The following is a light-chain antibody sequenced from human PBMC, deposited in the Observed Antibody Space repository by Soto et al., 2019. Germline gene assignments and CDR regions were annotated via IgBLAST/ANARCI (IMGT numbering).Light chain of an antibody. V-gene: IGKV1-39*01. CDR1: QSISNY. CDR3: HQTYSFPPT. CDR2: AAS. J-gene: IGKJ2*01. Sequence: DIQMTQSPSSLSASVGDSVTITCPASQSISNYVNWYQHKLGKAPTLLIYAASVLQSGAPSKFSGSGSGTDFTLTITSLQPEDFAVYYCHQTYSFPPTFGQGTKLDI.